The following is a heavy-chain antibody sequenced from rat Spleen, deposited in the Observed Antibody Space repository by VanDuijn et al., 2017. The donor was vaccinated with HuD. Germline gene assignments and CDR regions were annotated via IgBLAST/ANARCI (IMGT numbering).Heavy chain of an antibody. V-gene: IGHV3-3*01. CDR1: GCSITNGYR. D-gene: IGHD1-3*01. CDR3: AKTTVAYYYVMDT. J-gene: IGHJ4*01. CDR2: INSSSST. Sequence: EVQLQESGPGLVKPSQSLSLTCSVTGCSITNGYRWNWIRKFPGNKLEWLGYINSSSSTNYNPSLKSRIPITRDTSKNQYFLQWNSVTTEDTATYYCAKTTVAYYYVMDTWGQGASVTVSS.